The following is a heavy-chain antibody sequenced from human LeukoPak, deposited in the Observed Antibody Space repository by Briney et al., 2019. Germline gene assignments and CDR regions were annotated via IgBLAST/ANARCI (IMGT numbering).Heavy chain of an antibody. V-gene: IGHV4-39*01. J-gene: IGHJ6*03. CDR3: ARLAYYDFWSGYYTHYYYMDV. CDR2: IYYSGST. Sequence: PSETLSLTCTVSGGSISSSSYEWGWIRQPPGKGLEWIGRIYYSGSTYYTPSLKSRFTISVDTSKNQFSLKLSSATAADTAVYYCARLAYYDFWSGYYTHYYYMDVWGKGTTVTVSS. D-gene: IGHD3-3*01. CDR1: GGSISSSSYE.